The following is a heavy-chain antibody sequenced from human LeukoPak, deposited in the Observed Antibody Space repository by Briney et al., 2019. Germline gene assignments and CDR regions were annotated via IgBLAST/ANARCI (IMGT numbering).Heavy chain of an antibody. CDR1: GFNFSSYG. CDR3: ARDRIIYGDYGDAFDI. D-gene: IGHD4-17*01. J-gene: IGHJ3*02. V-gene: IGHV3-30*03. CDR2: ISFDGSNK. Sequence: GRSLRLSCAASGFNFSSYGMHWVRQAPGKGLEWVAVISFDGSNKYYADSLKGRFTISRDNAKNSLYLQMNSLRAEDTAVYFCARDRIIYGDYGDAFDIWGQGTMVTVSS.